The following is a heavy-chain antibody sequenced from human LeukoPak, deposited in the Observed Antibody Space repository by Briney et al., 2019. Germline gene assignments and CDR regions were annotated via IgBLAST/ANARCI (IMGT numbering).Heavy chain of an antibody. D-gene: IGHD1-26*01. J-gene: IGHJ4*02. CDR3: ARAYSGSYPPYYFDY. CDR1: GFTFSSYG. CDR2: ISSSSSTI. V-gene: IGHV3-48*04. Sequence: PGGSLRLSCAASGFTFSSYGMNWVRQAPGKGLEWASYISSSSSTIYYADSVKGRFTISRDNAKNSLYLQMNSLRAEDTAVYYCARAYSGSYPPYYFDYWGQGTLVTVSS.